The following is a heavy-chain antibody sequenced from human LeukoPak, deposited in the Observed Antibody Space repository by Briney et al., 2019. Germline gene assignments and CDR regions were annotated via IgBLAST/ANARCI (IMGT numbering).Heavy chain of an antibody. CDR1: GGSFNSYA. Sequence: ASVKVSCKTSGGSFNSYAISWVRQAPGQGLEWMGVMIPMFYTPTYAQKFQGRLTITADRSTNTTYMELSSLRSEDTAVYYCATAGKRGTAEYYYYMDVWGKGTTVTISS. CDR2: MIPMFYTP. V-gene: IGHV1-69*06. J-gene: IGHJ6*03. D-gene: IGHD1-14*01. CDR3: ATAGKRGTAEYYYYMDV.